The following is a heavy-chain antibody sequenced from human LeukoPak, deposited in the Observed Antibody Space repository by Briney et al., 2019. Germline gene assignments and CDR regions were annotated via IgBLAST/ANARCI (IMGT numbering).Heavy chain of an antibody. CDR3: AKDGVRQWLVPHYFDY. V-gene: IGHV3-30*04. J-gene: IGHJ4*02. CDR2: ISYDGSKT. Sequence: GGSLRLSCAASGFTFSSYAIHWVRQAPGKGLEWVAVISYDGSKTYYVDSVKGRFTISRDNSKNTLYLQMNSLRAEDTAVYYCAKDGVRQWLVPHYFDYWGQGTLVTVSS. D-gene: IGHD6-19*01. CDR1: GFTFSSYA.